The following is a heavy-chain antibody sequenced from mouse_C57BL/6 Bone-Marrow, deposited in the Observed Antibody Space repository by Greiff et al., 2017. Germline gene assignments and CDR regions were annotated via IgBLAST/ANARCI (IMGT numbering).Heavy chain of an antibody. V-gene: IGHV1-53*01. CDR2: INPSNGGT. CDR1: GYTFTSYW. J-gene: IGHJ1*03. D-gene: IGHD1-1*01. Sequence: QVQLQQPGTELVKPGASVKLSCKASGYTFTSYWMHWVKQRPGQGLEWIGNINPSNGGTNYNEKFKSKATLTVDKSSSTAYMQLSSLTSEDSAVYYGARTLLFSWYFDVWGTGTTVTVSS. CDR3: ARTLLFSWYFDV.